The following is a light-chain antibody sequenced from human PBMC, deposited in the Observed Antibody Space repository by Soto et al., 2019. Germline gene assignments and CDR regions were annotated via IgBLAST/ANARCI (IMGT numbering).Light chain of an antibody. J-gene: IGKJ1*01. Sequence: EIVMTQSPATLSVSPGERATLSCRASQSVSSNLAWYQQKPGQAPRLLIYGASTRATGIPARFSGSGSGTEFTLTISSLQSEDFAVYYCQQANNGPRTFGQVTKVDNK. V-gene: IGKV3-15*01. CDR1: QSVSSN. CDR2: GAS. CDR3: QQANNGPRT.